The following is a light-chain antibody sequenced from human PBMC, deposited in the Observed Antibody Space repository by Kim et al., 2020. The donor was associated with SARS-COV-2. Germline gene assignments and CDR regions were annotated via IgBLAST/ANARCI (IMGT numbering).Light chain of an antibody. CDR3: TSYTSSSTRV. J-gene: IGLJ3*02. CDR2: NDS. V-gene: IGLV2-14*03. Sequence: QSVLTQPASVSASPGQSITISCTGSSSDVGSYYFFCCHQHHRGKPPILMIDNDSNPSSMPSNLSSGTNASNTASLTISRLQAEDEADYYCTSYTSSSTRVFGGGTQLTVL. CDR1: SSDVGSYYF.